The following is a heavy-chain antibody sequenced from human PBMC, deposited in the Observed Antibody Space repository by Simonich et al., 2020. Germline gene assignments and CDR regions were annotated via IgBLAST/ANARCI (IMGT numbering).Heavy chain of an antibody. V-gene: IGHV3-21*01. D-gene: IGHD3-10*01. CDR2: ISKSSRYI. CDR1: GFTFSSYS. Sequence: GGGLVKPGGSLRLSCAASGFTFSSYSMNWVRQAPGKGLEWVSSISKSSRYIYYADSVKGRFTISRDNANNSLYLQMNSLRAEDTAVYYCARDTSYYGSGSYYFDYWGQGTLVTVSS. CDR3: ARDTSYYGSGSYYFDY. J-gene: IGHJ4*02.